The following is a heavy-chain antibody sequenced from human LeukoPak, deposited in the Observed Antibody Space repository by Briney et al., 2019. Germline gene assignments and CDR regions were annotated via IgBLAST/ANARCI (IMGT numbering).Heavy chain of an antibody. CDR2: ITWNGGST. D-gene: IGHD1-1*01. V-gene: IGHV3-20*04. CDR3: ARGIDDGDNWFDP. CDR1: GFIFDDYG. Sequence: GGSLRLSCAASGFIFDDYGMSWVRQAPGKGLEWVSGITWNGGSTGYADSVKGRFTISRDNAKNSLYLQMNSLRAEDTALYYCARGIDDGDNWFDPWGQGTLVTVSS. J-gene: IGHJ5*02.